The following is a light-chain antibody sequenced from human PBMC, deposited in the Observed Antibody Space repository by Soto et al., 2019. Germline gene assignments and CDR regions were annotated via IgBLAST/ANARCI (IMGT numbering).Light chain of an antibody. V-gene: IGKV3-20*01. CDR3: QQNGTSPYT. Sequence: PGERATLSCWASQSLRSSYLAWYQRKPGQAPRLLMFGASRRATGIPDRFNGSGSGTDFILTISRLEPEDVAVYYCQQNGTSPYTFGQVNVLEIK. CDR2: GAS. CDR1: QSLRSSY. J-gene: IGKJ2*01.